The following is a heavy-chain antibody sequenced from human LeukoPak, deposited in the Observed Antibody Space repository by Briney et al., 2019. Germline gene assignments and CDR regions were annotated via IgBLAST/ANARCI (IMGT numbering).Heavy chain of an antibody. CDR2: IYYSGST. J-gene: IGHJ5*02. V-gene: IGHV4-39*01. Sequence: KPSETLSLTCTVSGGSISSSSYYWGWIRQPPGKGLEWIGSIYYSGSTYYNPSLKSRVTISVDTSKNQFSLKLSSATAADTAVYYCARQFGSGSSDWFDPWGQGTLVTVSS. CDR3: ARQFGSGSSDWFDP. CDR1: GGSISSSSYY. D-gene: IGHD3-10*01.